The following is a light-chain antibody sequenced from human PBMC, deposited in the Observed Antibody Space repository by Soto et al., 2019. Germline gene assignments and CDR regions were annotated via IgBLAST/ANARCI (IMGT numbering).Light chain of an antibody. Sequence: AIRVTQSPSSLSASTGDRVTITYRASQSISSYVAWYQQKPGKAPKLLIYAASTLQSGVPSRFSGSGSGTEFTLTISSLQPDDFATYYCQQYNSYRWTFGEGTKVDI. CDR2: AAS. V-gene: IGKV1-8*01. J-gene: IGKJ1*01. CDR3: QQYNSYRWT. CDR1: QSISSY.